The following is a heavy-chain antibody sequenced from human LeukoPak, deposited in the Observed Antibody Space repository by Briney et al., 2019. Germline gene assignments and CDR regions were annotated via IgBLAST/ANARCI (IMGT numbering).Heavy chain of an antibody. Sequence: SETLSLTCTVSGGSISRYYWSWIRQPPGKGLEWIGYIYYSGSTNYNPSLKSRVTISVDTSKNQFSLKLSSVTAADTAVYYCAAIWFGEFSFDYWGQGTLVTVSS. CDR3: AAIWFGEFSFDY. CDR2: IYYSGST. V-gene: IGHV4-59*01. D-gene: IGHD3-10*01. CDR1: GGSISRYY. J-gene: IGHJ4*02.